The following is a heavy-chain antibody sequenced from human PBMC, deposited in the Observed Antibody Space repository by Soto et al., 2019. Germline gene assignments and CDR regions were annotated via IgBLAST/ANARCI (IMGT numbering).Heavy chain of an antibody. D-gene: IGHD3-10*01. CDR3: ASLMSSGYYYGMDV. CDR2: IIPILGIA. Sequence: GPSVKVSCKASGGTFSSYTISWVRQAPGQGLEWMGRIIPILGIANYAQKFQGRVTITADKSTSTAYMELSSLRSEDTAVYYCASLMSSGYYYGMDVWGQGTTVTVSS. V-gene: IGHV1-69*02. J-gene: IGHJ6*02. CDR1: GGTFSSYT.